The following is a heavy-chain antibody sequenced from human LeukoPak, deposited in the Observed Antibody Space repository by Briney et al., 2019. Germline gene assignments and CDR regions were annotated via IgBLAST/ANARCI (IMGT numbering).Heavy chain of an antibody. V-gene: IGHV3-33*05. Sequence: GRSLRPSFAPSAFTLIGDTTHGVRQAPRKGLEWVAVISYDGSNKYYADSVKGRFTISRDNSKNTLYLQMNSLRAEDTAVYYCAKDESTTYYYYWGQGTLVTVSS. D-gene: IGHD5/OR15-5a*01. CDR3: AKDESTTYYYY. CDR1: AFTLIGDT. CDR2: ISYDGSNK. J-gene: IGHJ4*02.